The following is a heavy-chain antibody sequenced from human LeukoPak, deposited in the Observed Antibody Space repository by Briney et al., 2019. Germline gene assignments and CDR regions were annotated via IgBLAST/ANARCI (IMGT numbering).Heavy chain of an antibody. CDR2: INHRGTT. V-gene: IGHV4-34*01. J-gene: IGHJ4*02. D-gene: IGHD1-26*01. Sequence: PSETLSLTCAVYGDSFSGYYWSWIRQPPGKGLEWIAEINHRGTTHYNPSLKSRVNISADTSKNRFSLHLDSVTAADTAVYYCARSWAGMYYPFYYFDYWGQGTLVSVSS. CDR3: ARSWAGMYYPFYYFDY. CDR1: GDSFSGYY.